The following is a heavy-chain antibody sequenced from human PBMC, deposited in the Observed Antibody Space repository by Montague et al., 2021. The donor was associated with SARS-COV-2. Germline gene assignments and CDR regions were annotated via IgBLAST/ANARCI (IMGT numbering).Heavy chain of an antibody. CDR2: LSSSGXT. CDR3: ARPGSVSGWFYFDD. Sequence: SETLSLTCIVSGESIDRDTYYWGWIRQSPGKGLERIGSLSSSGXTXYXXXXRXRVTISMDTSKNHFSLKVNSVTATDTAVYFCARPGSVSGWFYFDDWGQGTLVSVSS. CDR1: GESIDRDTYY. V-gene: IGHV4-39*02. D-gene: IGHD6-19*01. J-gene: IGHJ4*02.